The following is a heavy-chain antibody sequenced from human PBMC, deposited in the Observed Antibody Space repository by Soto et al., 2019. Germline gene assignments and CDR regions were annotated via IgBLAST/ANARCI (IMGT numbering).Heavy chain of an antibody. V-gene: IGHV3-21*06. J-gene: IGHJ4*02. CDR2: ISSSSSYI. Sequence: GSLRLSCAGSGFTFSDHYMNWVRQAPGKGLEWVSSISSSSSYIYYADSVKGRFTISRDNSKSTLYLQMNSLSAEDTAVYYCARELGTYYYDYWGQGTLVTVSS. CDR3: ARELGTYYYDY. D-gene: IGHD3-10*01. CDR1: GFTFSDHY.